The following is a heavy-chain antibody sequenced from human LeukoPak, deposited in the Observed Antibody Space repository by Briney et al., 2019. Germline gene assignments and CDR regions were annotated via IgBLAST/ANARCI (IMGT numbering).Heavy chain of an antibody. CDR2: IYYSGST. Sequence: SETLSLTCTVSGGSISSYYWSWIRQPPGKGLEWIGYIYYSGSTNYNPSLKSRVTISVDTSKNQFSLKLSSVTAADTAVYYCARGLSGWRLYYYYMDVWGKGTTVTVSS. CDR3: ARGLSGWRLYYYYMDV. D-gene: IGHD6-19*01. CDR1: GGSISSYY. V-gene: IGHV4-59*01. J-gene: IGHJ6*03.